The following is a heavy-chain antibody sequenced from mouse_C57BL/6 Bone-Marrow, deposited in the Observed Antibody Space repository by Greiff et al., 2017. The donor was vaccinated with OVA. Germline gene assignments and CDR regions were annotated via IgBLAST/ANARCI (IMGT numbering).Heavy chain of an antibody. D-gene: IGHD1-1*01. CDR3: ARDYGSRGDYAMDY. CDR2: IYPRSGNT. V-gene: IGHV1-81*01. J-gene: IGHJ4*01. Sequence: VKLQESGAELARPGASVKLSCKASGYTFTSYGISWVKQRTGQGLEWIGEIYPRSGNTYYNEKFKGKATLTADKSSSTAYMELRSLTSEDSAVYFCARDYGSRGDYAMDYWGQGTSVTVSS. CDR1: GYTFTSYG.